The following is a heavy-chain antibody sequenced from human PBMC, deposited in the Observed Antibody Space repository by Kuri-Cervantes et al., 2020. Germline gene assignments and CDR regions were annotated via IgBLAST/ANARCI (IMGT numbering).Heavy chain of an antibody. J-gene: IGHJ3*02. Sequence: ETLSLACAASGFTFSSYWMSWVRQAPGKGLEWVANIKQDGSEKYYVDSVKGRFTISRDNAKNSLYLQMNSLRAEDTAVYYCARGTECSGGSCANDAFDIWGQGTMVTVSS. CDR3: ARGTECSGGSCANDAFDI. V-gene: IGHV3-7*01. CDR1: GFTFSSYW. CDR2: IKQDGSEK. D-gene: IGHD2-15*01.